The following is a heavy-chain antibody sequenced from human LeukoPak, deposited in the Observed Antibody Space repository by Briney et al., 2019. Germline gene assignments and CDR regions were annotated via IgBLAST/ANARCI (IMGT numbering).Heavy chain of an antibody. V-gene: IGHV4-59*08. D-gene: IGHD5-24*01. CDR2: IYYSGST. CDR3: ARHGWLSVGSAAFDY. CDR1: GGSIFSYY. J-gene: IGHJ4*02. Sequence: SETLSLTCTVSGGSIFSYYWSWIRQPPGKGLEWIGYIYYSGSTNYNPSLKSRVTISVDTSKNQFSLKLSSVTAADTAVYYCARHGWLSVGSAAFDYWGQGTLVTVSS.